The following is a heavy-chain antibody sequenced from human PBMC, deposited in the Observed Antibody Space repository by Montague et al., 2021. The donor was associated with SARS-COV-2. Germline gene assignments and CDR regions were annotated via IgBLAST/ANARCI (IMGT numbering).Heavy chain of an antibody. D-gene: IGHD6-13*01. CDR2: NFHSGAA. V-gene: IGHV4/OR15-8*02. CDR1: GGSISSGTC. J-gene: IGHJ4*02. Sequence: SETLSLTCAVSGGSISSGTCWSWGRQPPGKGLVWIGENFHSGAASYNPSLKSRLTISIDKSKNEFSLKLNSVTAADTAMYYCARDFVAAVPDRFDSWGQGVLVTVSS. CDR3: ARDFVAAVPDRFDS.